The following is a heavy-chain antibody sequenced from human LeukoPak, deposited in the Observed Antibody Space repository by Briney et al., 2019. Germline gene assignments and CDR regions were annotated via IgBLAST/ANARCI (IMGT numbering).Heavy chain of an antibody. J-gene: IGHJ4*02. CDR3: ARAGYYYDSSGPIYS. D-gene: IGHD3-22*01. CDR1: GYSISSGYY. CDR2: IYHSGST. Sequence: SETLSLTCTVSGYSISSGYYWGWIRQPPGKGLEWIGSIYHSGSTYYNPSLKSRVTISVDTSKNQFSLKLSSVTAADTAVYYCARAGYYYDSSGPIYSWGQGTLVTVSS. V-gene: IGHV4-38-2*02.